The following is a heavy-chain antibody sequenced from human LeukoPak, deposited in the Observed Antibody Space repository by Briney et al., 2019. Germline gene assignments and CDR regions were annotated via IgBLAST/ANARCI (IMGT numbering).Heavy chain of an antibody. J-gene: IGHJ6*02. V-gene: IGHV1-2*02. CDR2: IISSSGGT. CDR3: ARLKVLDGMDV. Sequence: ASVKVSCKASGYTFTYYYLHWVRQAPGQGLEWMGRIISSSGGTNYAQKFQGRVTMTRDTSISTAYMELSSLTSDDTAVYYCARLKVLDGMDVWGQGTTATVSS. D-gene: IGHD4/OR15-4a*01. CDR1: GYTFTYYY.